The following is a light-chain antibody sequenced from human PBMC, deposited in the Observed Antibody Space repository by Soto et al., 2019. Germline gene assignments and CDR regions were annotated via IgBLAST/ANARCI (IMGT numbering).Light chain of an antibody. J-gene: IGKJ1*01. CDR1: QSVTNNY. Sequence: EIVLTQSPGTLSLSPGERATLSCRASQSVTNNYLAWYQQKPGQAPRLLIYGASIRVTGIPDRFSGSGSGTVFTLTISRLEPEDFAVYYCQQYGSSPWTFGQGTKVEIK. CDR2: GAS. V-gene: IGKV3-20*01. CDR3: QQYGSSPWT.